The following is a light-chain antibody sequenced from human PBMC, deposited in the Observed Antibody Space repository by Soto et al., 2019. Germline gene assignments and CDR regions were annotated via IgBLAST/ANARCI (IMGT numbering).Light chain of an antibody. J-gene: IGKJ1*01. V-gene: IGKV3-11*01. CDR2: DAS. Sequence: IVLTQYPATLSLSPGERATLSCRASQSVSSYLAWYQQKPGQAPRVLIYDASNRATGIPARFSGSGSGTDFTLTISSLEPEDFAVYYCQQRSNWPKTFGQGTKVDIK. CDR1: QSVSSY. CDR3: QQRSNWPKT.